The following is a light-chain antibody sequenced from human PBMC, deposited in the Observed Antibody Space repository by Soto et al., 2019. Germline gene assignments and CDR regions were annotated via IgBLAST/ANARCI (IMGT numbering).Light chain of an antibody. V-gene: IGKV1-5*01. CDR3: QQYSSYPLT. J-gene: IGKJ4*01. CDR1: QAISGY. CDR2: DAA. Sequence: DIQMTQSPSTLSASVADRVTIACRASQAISGYLAWYQRKPGKAPKLLIYDAANLQTGVSSRFSGSGSGTEFTLTINSRQPDDFATYYCQQYSSYPLTFGGGTKVEIK.